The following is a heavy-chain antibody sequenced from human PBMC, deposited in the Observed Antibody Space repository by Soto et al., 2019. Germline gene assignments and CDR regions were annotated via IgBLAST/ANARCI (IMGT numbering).Heavy chain of an antibody. J-gene: IGHJ6*02. Sequence: QVQLVESGGGVVQPGRSLRLSCAASGFTFSSYGMHWVRQAPGKGLEWVAVISYDGSNKYYADSVKGRFTISRDNSKNTLYLQMSSLRAEDTAGYYCAKDGDRGQGVAEYYYDGMDVWGQGTTVTVSS. V-gene: IGHV3-30*18. CDR3: AKDGDRGQGVAEYYYDGMDV. CDR2: ISYDGSNK. CDR1: GFTFSSYG. D-gene: IGHD2-15*01.